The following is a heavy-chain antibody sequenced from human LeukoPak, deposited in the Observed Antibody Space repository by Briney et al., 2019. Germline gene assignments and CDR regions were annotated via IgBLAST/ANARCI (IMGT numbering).Heavy chain of an antibody. V-gene: IGHV4-39*07. J-gene: IGHJ4*02. Sequence: PSETPSLTCTVSGVSISTSTYYWAWIRQPPGEGLEYIGGIFYSGITYYSPSLKSRVTILLDTSKHQFSQQMSSVTAAATAVYYCVRDHYYDSSVAYWGQGTLVTVSS. CDR3: VRDHYYDSSVAY. CDR1: GVSISTSTYY. CDR2: IFYSGIT. D-gene: IGHD3-22*01.